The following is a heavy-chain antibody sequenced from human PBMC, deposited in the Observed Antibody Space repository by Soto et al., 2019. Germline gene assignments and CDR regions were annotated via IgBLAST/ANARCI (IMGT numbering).Heavy chain of an antibody. CDR2: INHSGST. Sequence: SETLSLTCAVYGRSFNGYYWSWIRQPPGKGPEWIGDINHSGSTNYNPSLKSRVSMSVDTSKNQFSLKLRSVTAADMAVFYCARAPDKYYFDSWGQGTLVTVSS. V-gene: IGHV4-34*01. CDR3: ARAPDKYYFDS. J-gene: IGHJ4*02. CDR1: GRSFNGYY.